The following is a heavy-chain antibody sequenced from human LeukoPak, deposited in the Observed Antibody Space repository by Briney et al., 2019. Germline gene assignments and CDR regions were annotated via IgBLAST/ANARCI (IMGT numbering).Heavy chain of an antibody. J-gene: IGHJ4*02. D-gene: IGHD3-16*01. V-gene: IGHV3-48*03. CDR3: AKDHALVTFGGAYDY. CDR2: IHNSGSTI. Sequence: PGGSLRLSCAASGFTFSTYEMNWVRQAPGKGLEWVSYIHNSGSTIYYADSVKGRFTISRDNAKNSLYLQMNSLRAEDTAVYYCAKDHALVTFGGAYDYWGQGTLVTVSS. CDR1: GFTFSTYE.